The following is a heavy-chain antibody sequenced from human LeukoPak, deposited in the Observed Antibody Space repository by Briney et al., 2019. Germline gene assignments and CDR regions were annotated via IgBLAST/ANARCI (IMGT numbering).Heavy chain of an antibody. CDR2: IYTSGST. J-gene: IGHJ4*02. CDR1: GGSISSYY. V-gene: IGHV4-4*09. D-gene: IGHD3-22*01. Sequence: SETLSLTCTVSGGSISSYYWSWIRQPPGKGLEWIGYIYTSGSTNYNPSLKSRVTISVDTSKSQFSLKLSSVTAADTAVYYCARGYDSSGYYSVDYWGQGTLVTVSS. CDR3: ARGYDSSGYYSVDY.